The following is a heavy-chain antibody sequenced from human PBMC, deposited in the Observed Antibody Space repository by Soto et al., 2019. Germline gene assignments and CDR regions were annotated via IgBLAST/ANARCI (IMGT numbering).Heavy chain of an antibody. D-gene: IGHD1-26*01. CDR2: ISYDASAS. CDR1: GITFSAFA. Sequence: QVQLVESGGGVVQPGTSLRLSCAASGITFSAFAMHWVRQAPGKGLEWVARISYDASASSNADSVKGRFTISRDNSRSTLYLQMNSLRTEDTAIYYCVRDYNEGSGRFDYWGKGALVTVSS. V-gene: IGHV3-30-3*01. J-gene: IGHJ4*02. CDR3: VRDYNEGSGRFDY.